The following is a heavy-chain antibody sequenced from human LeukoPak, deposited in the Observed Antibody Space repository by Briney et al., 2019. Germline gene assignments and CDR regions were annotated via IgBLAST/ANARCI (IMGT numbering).Heavy chain of an antibody. V-gene: IGHV3-21*01. CDR1: GFNFSSYC. J-gene: IGHJ3*02. D-gene: IGHD2-2*01. CDR3: ARDPSMDDAFDI. CDR2: ISSSSSYI. Sequence: GGSLRLSCAASGFNFSSYCMNWVRQAPGKGLEWVSSISSSSSYIYYADSVKGRFTISRDNAKNSLYLQMNSLRAEDTAVYYCARDPSMDDAFDIWGQGTMVTVSS.